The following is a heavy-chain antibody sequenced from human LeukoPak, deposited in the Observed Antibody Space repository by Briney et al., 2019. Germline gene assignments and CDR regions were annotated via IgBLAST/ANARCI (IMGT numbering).Heavy chain of an antibody. Sequence: GGSLRLPCAASGFTFNQYGMSWVRQAPGKGLEWVSSLSWNGGDTRYADSVKDRFTISRDNAKKSLYLQMDSLRAEDTALYYCARRGYPYYYYMDVWGTGTTVTVSS. CDR3: ARRGYPYYYYMDV. CDR1: GFTFNQYG. CDR2: LSWNGGDT. V-gene: IGHV3-20*04. J-gene: IGHJ6*03. D-gene: IGHD3-16*02.